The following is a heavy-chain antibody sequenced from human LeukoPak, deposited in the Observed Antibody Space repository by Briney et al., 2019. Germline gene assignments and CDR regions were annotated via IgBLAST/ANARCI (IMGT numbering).Heavy chain of an antibody. CDR3: ARDLFRYYGSGSYNDY. CDR2: IYTSGST. D-gene: IGHD3-10*01. V-gene: IGHV4-4*07. J-gene: IGHJ4*02. Sequence: SETLSLTCTVSGGSISSYYWSWIRQPAGKGLEWIGRIYTSGSTNYNPSLKSRVTMSVDTSKNQFSLKLSSVTAADTAVYYCARDLFRYYGSGSYNDYWGQGTLVTVSS. CDR1: GGSISSYY.